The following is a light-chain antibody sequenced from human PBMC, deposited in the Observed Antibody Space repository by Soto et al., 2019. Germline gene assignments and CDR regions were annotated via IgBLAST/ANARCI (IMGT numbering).Light chain of an antibody. V-gene: IGKV3-20*01. CDR2: GAS. CDR3: QQYGNSRT. CDR1: QSVTRSY. Sequence: EIVLTQSPGTLSLSPGERATLSCRASQSVTRSYLAWYQQKPGQAPRLLIYGASSRTTGIPDRFSGSGSGTDFTLTISRLEPEDFAVYYFQQYGNSRTFGQGTKVEIK. J-gene: IGKJ1*01.